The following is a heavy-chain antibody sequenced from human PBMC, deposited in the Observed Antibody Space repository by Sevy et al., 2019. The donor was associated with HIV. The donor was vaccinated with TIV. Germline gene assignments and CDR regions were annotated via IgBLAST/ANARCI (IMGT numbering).Heavy chain of an antibody. CDR1: GFTFSNSA. Sequence: GGSLRLSCAASGFTFSNSAMSWVRQAPGKGLEWVSSISGSGGSTYYADSLKGRFTISRDNSKNTLYLQMNSLRVEDTAVYYCANRALDAFDIWGQGTMVTVSS. J-gene: IGHJ3*02. V-gene: IGHV3-23*01. CDR3: ANRALDAFDI. CDR2: ISGSGGST.